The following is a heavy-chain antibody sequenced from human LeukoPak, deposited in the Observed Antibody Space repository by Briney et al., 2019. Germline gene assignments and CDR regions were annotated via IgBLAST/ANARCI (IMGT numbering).Heavy chain of an antibody. CDR2: ISGRNGNS. D-gene: IGHD4-17*01. CDR3: ARCGADVTKFFAG. CDR1: GYTFTTYG. J-gene: IGHJ4*02. Sequence: GASVQVSCKASGYTFTTYGISWVRQAPGQGREWMGWISGRNGNSEYAQKYLDRVTMTTDTSTSTAYMELRSLRSDDSAVYYCARCGADVTKFFAGWGQGTLVTVSS. V-gene: IGHV1-18*01.